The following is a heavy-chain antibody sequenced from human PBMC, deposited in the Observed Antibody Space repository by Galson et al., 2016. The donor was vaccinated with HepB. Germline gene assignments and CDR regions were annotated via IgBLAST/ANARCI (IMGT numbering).Heavy chain of an antibody. J-gene: IGHJ6*02. CDR3: TRDEGFYNGMDV. CDR1: SGSVSSGGYY. CDR2: IQNPGST. Sequence: ETLSLTCTVSSGSVSSGGYYWSWVRQSPGKGLEWIGYIQNPGSTNYNPSLKGRVTLSIDRSKNQFFLELTSVTAADTAVYYCTRDEGFYNGMDVWGQGTTVTVSS. D-gene: IGHD2/OR15-2a*01. V-gene: IGHV4-61*08.